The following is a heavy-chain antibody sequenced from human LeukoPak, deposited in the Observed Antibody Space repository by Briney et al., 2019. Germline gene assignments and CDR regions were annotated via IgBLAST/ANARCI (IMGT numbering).Heavy chain of an antibody. V-gene: IGHV3-21*01. Sequence: GGSLRLSCAASGFTFSSYSMNWVRQAPGKGLEWVSSISSSSSYIYYADSVKGRFTISRDNAKNSLYLQMNSLRAEDTAVYYCARDEEGYYDSSGCIDYWGQGALVTVSS. J-gene: IGHJ4*02. D-gene: IGHD3-22*01. CDR3: ARDEEGYYDSSGCIDY. CDR2: ISSSSSYI. CDR1: GFTFSSYS.